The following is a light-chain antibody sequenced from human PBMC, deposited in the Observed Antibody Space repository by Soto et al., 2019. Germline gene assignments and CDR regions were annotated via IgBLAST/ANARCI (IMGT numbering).Light chain of an antibody. J-gene: IGKJ5*01. CDR2: GAS. Sequence: EIVFTQSPGILSLSPGERASLSCGASQSITSSFLAWYQQKPGQAPRILIYGASSRDTGIPDRFSGTGSETDFTLTINRLEPEDFEVYYCQQYENSPITFGQGTRLEIK. CDR3: QQYENSPIT. CDR1: QSITSSF. V-gene: IGKV3-20*01.